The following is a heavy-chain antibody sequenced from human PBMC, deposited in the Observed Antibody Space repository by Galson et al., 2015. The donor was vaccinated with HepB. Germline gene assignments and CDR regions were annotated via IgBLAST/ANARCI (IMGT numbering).Heavy chain of an antibody. J-gene: IGHJ3*02. V-gene: IGHV3-23*01. CDR2: ISDGGNSK. D-gene: IGHD2-15*01. Sequence: SLRLSCAASGFIFSSYAMSWVRQAPGKGLEWVSVISDGGNSKHYADSVKGRFTISRDSFKNTLYLQMNSLRADDTAVYYCAREVYCSSNCPPVGDAFDIWGQGTTVTVSS. CDR3: AREVYCSSNCPPVGDAFDI. CDR1: GFIFSSYA.